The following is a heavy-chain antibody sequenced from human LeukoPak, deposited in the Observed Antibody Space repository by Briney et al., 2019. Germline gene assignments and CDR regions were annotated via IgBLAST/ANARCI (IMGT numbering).Heavy chain of an antibody. D-gene: IGHD6-19*01. CDR3: ASGYSSGWYPS. Sequence: SETLSLTCTVSGGSISSYYWSWIRQPPGKGLEWIGYIYYSGSTNYNPSLKSRVTISVDTSKNQFSLKLSSVTAADTAVYYCASGYSSGWYPSWGQGTLVTVSS. J-gene: IGHJ4*02. CDR1: GGSISSYY. V-gene: IGHV4-59*01. CDR2: IYYSGST.